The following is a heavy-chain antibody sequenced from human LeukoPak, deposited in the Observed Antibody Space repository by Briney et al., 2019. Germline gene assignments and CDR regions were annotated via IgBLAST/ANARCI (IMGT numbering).Heavy chain of an antibody. CDR2: IYYSGST. V-gene: IGHV4-59*01. CDR3: ARERRNYHDSSGYYYDY. J-gene: IGHJ4*02. D-gene: IGHD3-22*01. CDR1: GGSISSYY. Sequence: SETLSLTCTVSGGSISSYYWSWIRQPPGKGLEWIGYIYYSGSTNYNPSLKGRVTISVDTSKNQFSLKLSSVTAADTAVYYCARERRNYHDSSGYYYDYWGQGTLVTVSS.